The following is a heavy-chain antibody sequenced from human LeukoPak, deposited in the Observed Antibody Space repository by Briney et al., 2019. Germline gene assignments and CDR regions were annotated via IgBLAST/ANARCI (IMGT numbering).Heavy chain of an antibody. D-gene: IGHD3-9*01. CDR1: GGTFSSYA. V-gene: IGHV1-69*13. CDR2: IIPIFGTA. J-gene: IGHJ4*02. Sequence: ASVKVSCKASGGTFSSYAISWVRQAPGQGLEWMGGIIPIFGTANYAQKFQGRVTITADESTSTAYMELSSLRSEDTAVYYCARVITRYQLACGYWGQGTLVTVSS. CDR3: ARVITRYQLACGY.